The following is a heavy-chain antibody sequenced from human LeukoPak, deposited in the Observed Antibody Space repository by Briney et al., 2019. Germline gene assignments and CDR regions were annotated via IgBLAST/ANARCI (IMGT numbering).Heavy chain of an antibody. D-gene: IGHD4-23*01. Sequence: ASVKVSCKASGGTFSSYAISWVRQAPGQGVEWMGGIIPIFGTANYAQKFQGRVTITADESTSTAYMELSSLRSEDTAVYYCARENGGNSDAFDIWGQGTMVTVSS. J-gene: IGHJ3*02. CDR2: IIPIFGTA. V-gene: IGHV1-69*13. CDR1: GGTFSSYA. CDR3: ARENGGNSDAFDI.